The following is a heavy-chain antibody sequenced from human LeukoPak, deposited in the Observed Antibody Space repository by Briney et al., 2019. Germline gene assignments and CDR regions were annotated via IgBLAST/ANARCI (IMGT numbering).Heavy chain of an antibody. D-gene: IGHD2-15*01. CDR2: LYYSDNT. CDR3: ARGQIVVVVADTTEWFDP. CDR1: GASINTGDYY. J-gene: IGHJ5*02. V-gene: IGHV4-39*07. Sequence: SETLSLTCTVSGASINTGDYYWGWIRQPPGKGPEWIGSLYYSDNTYYNPSLKSRVTMSIDTSKNQFSLNLNSVTAADTAMYYCARGQIVVVVADTTEWFDPWGQGTLVTVSS.